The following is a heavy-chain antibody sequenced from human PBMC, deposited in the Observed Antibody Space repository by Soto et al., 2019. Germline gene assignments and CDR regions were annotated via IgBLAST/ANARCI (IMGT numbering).Heavy chain of an antibody. V-gene: IGHV4-4*02. J-gene: IGHJ5*02. CDR1: GDYISSRNW. CDR3: ARRKLERMYVGWFDP. D-gene: IGHD2-8*01. Sequence: QVQLQESGPGLVKPSETLSITCAVSGDYISSRNWWSWFRQTPGKGLEYIGEIHHSGSTNYTPSLKSRVTMSVAKSKSQFSLNLNSVTAADTAIYYCARRKLERMYVGWFDPWGQGTLVTVSS. CDR2: IHHSGST.